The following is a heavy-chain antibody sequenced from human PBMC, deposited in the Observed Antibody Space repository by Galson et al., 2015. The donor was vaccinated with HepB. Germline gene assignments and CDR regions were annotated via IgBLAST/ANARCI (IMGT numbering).Heavy chain of an antibody. V-gene: IGHV1-69*04. Sequence: SVKVSCKASGGTFSSYAISWVRQAPGQGLEWMGRIIPILGIANYAQKFQGRVTITADKSTNTAYMELSSLRSEDTAVYYCARGGYYYDSSGYWQWGQGTLVTVSS. D-gene: IGHD3-22*01. CDR3: ARGGYYYDSSGYWQ. J-gene: IGHJ1*01. CDR1: GGTFSSYA. CDR2: IIPILGIA.